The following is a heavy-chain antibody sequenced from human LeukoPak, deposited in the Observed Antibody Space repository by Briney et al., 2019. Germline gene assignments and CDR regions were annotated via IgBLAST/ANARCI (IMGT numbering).Heavy chain of an antibody. CDR2: IYGGGSI. D-gene: IGHD6-19*01. V-gene: IGHV3-53*01. Sequence: GGSLRLSCAASGFTVSSNYMNWVRQAPGKGLEWVSVIYGGGSIYYADSVKGRFTISRDNSKNTLYLQMNSLGAEDTAVYYCAREAVAGNFDYWGQGTLVTVSS. CDR3: AREAVAGNFDY. CDR1: GFTVSSNY. J-gene: IGHJ4*02.